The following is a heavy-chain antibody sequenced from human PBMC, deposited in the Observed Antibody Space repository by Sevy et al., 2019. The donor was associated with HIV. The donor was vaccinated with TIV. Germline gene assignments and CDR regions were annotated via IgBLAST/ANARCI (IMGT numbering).Heavy chain of an antibody. CDR3: ARATIGVRYYYGMDV. D-gene: IGHD5-12*01. Sequence: SETLSLTCAVYGGSFSGYYWSWIRQPPGKGLEWIGEINHSGSTNYNPSLKSRVTISVETSKNQFYLMLSSVTAADTAVYYCARATIGVRYYYGMDVWGQGTTVTVSS. CDR1: GGSFSGYY. CDR2: INHSGST. V-gene: IGHV4-34*01. J-gene: IGHJ6*02.